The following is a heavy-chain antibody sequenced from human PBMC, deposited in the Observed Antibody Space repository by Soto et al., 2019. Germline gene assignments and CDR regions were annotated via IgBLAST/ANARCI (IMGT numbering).Heavy chain of an antibody. J-gene: IGHJ3*02. Sequence: GGSLRLSCAASGFTFSNAWMSWVRQAPGKGLEWVGRIKSKTDGGTTEYAAPVKGRFTISRDDSKNTLYLQMNSLKTEDTAVYYCTTANRHQYDFWSGYYDAFDIWGQGTMVTVSS. V-gene: IGHV3-15*01. D-gene: IGHD3-3*01. CDR2: IKSKTDGGTT. CDR3: TTANRHQYDFWSGYYDAFDI. CDR1: GFTFSNAW.